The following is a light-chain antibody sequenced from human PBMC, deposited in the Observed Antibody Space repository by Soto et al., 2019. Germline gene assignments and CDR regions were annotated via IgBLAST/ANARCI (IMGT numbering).Light chain of an antibody. CDR3: QKYNRAPLT. J-gene: IGKJ4*01. CDR2: ATS. Sequence: DVQMTQSPSSLSAFVGDRVTITCRASQGIAPYLAWFQQKPGKVPKLLIYATSTLQSGVPSRFRGSGSGTDFTLTINSLQPEDVGTYYCQKYNRAPLTFGGGTKVEIK. V-gene: IGKV1-27*01. CDR1: QGIAPY.